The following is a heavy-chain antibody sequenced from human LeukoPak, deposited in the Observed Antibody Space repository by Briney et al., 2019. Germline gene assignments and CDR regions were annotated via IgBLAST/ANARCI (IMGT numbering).Heavy chain of an antibody. J-gene: IGHJ4*02. Sequence: ASVKVSCKASGYTFTSYGISCVRQAPGQGLEWMGCISAYNGNTNYAQKLQGRVTMTTDTSTSTAYMELRSLRSDDTAVYYCARRSQRFLEWLPHFDYWGQGTLVTVSS. CDR3: ARRSQRFLEWLPHFDY. CDR2: ISAYNGNT. CDR1: GYTFTSYG. V-gene: IGHV1-18*01. D-gene: IGHD3-3*01.